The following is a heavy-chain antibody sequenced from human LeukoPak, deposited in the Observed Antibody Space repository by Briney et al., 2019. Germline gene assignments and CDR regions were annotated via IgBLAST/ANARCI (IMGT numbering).Heavy chain of an antibody. CDR2: IYTSGST. Sequence: SETLSRTCTVSGGSLSSYSWSWIRQPAGKGLEWIGRIYTSGSTSYNPSLASRVSMSLDTSKKQISLKLSSVTAADTAVYYCARETLTFPDFWGQGTLVTVSS. V-gene: IGHV4-4*07. D-gene: IGHD3-9*01. CDR1: GGSLSSYS. J-gene: IGHJ4*02. CDR3: ARETLTFPDF.